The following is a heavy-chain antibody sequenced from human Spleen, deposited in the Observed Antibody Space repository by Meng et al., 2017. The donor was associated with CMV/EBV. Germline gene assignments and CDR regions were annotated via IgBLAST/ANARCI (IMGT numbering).Heavy chain of an antibody. Sequence: SETLSLTCTVSGGSISSSSYYWGWIRQPPGKGLEWCGSIYYSGSTYYNPCLKSRVTISVDTSKNQFSLKLSSVTAADTAVYYCARGPGIAAAGYYWYFDLWGRGTLVTVSS. D-gene: IGHD6-13*01. J-gene: IGHJ2*01. V-gene: IGHV4-39*07. CDR3: ARGPGIAAAGYYWYFDL. CDR2: IYYSGST. CDR1: GGSISSSSYY.